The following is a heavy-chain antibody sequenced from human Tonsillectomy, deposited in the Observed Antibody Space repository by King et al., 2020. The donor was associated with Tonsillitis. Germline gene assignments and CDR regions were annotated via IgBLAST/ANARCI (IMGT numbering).Heavy chain of an antibody. CDR2: INPNSGGA. Sequence: VQLVQSGAEVKKPGASVKVSCKASGYTFTGYYMHWVRQAPGQGLEWVGWINPNSGGANYAQKFQGRVTMTRDTSISTAYMELSRLRSDDTAVYYWARDALQLADISDCWGQGTLVTVSS. J-gene: IGHJ4*02. CDR3: ARDALQLADISDC. D-gene: IGHD5-24*01. V-gene: IGHV1-2*02. CDR1: GYTFTGYY.